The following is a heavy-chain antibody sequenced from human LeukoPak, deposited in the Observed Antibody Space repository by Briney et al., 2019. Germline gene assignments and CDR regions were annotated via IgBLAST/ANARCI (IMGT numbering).Heavy chain of an antibody. CDR1: GYTFTAYY. V-gene: IGHV1-2*02. CDR2: IDTNSGGT. D-gene: IGHD4-17*01. CDR3: APDPGYGDYGGNY. J-gene: IGHJ4*02. Sequence: ASVKVSCKASGYTFTAYYMHWVRQAPGQGLEWMGWIDTNSGGTNYAQKFQGRVTITRDTSIGTAYMELSSLISDDTAVYYCAPDPGYGDYGGNYWGQGTLVTVSS.